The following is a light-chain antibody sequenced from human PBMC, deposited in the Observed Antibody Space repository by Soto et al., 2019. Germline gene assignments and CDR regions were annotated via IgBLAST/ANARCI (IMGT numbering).Light chain of an antibody. CDR3: QSYDNTLSGPIYV. Sequence: QSVLTQPPSVSGALGQRVTISCTGITSNIGAGYDVHWYQLLPGRAPKLLIYGNTNRPSGVPDRFSVSKSATSASRAITGLQAEYEAIYYCQSYDNTLSGPIYVFGTGTKLTV. J-gene: IGLJ1*01. CDR2: GNT. V-gene: IGLV1-40*01. CDR1: TSNIGAGYD.